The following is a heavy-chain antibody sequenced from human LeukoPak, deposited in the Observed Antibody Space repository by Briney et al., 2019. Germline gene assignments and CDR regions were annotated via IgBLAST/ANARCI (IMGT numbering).Heavy chain of an antibody. CDR1: GYTFTIYG. D-gene: IGHD6-19*01. CDR3: AKTGEWLVLYDFDY. J-gene: IGHJ4*02. Sequence: ASVKVSCRASGYTFTIYGISWVRQAPGQGLEWMGWISAYNGNTNYAQKLQGRVTMTTDTSTSTAYMELRSLRSDDTAVYYCAKTGEWLVLYDFDYWGQGTLVTVSS. V-gene: IGHV1-18*01. CDR2: ISAYNGNT.